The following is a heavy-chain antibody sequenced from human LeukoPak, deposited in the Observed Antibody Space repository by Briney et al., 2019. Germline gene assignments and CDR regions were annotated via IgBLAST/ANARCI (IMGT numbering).Heavy chain of an antibody. V-gene: IGHV3-7*01. CDR1: GFTFSSYG. J-gene: IGHJ4*02. Sequence: GGSLRLSCAASGFTFSSYGMSWVRQAPGKGLEWVANIKQDGSEKYYVDSVKGRFTISRDNAKNSLYLQMNSLRAEDTAVYYCAREEVTTFDRYFDYWGQGTLVTVSS. CDR3: AREEVTTFDRYFDY. CDR2: IKQDGSEK. D-gene: IGHD4-17*01.